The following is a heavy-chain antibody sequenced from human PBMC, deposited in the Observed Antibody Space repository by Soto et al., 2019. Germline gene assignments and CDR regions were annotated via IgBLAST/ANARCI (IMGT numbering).Heavy chain of an antibody. V-gene: IGHV4-34*01. CDR2: INHSGST. CDR3: ARSYYDSSGYYWYYYYGMDV. CDR1: GWSFSGYY. J-gene: IGHJ6*02. Sequence: PSETLSLPCAVYGWSFSGYYRSWIRQPPGKGLEWIGEINHSGSTNYNPSLKSRVTISVDTSKNQFSLKLSSVTAADTAVYYCARSYYDSSGYYWYYYYGMDVWGQGTTVTVSS. D-gene: IGHD3-22*01.